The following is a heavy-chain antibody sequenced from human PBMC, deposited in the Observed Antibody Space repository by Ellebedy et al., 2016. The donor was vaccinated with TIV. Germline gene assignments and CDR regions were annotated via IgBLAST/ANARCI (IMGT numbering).Heavy chain of an antibody. J-gene: IGHJ6*02. CDR2: ISWNSGSK. CDR1: GFTFDDYA. D-gene: IGHD3-9*01. CDR3: AKDIGILTYYGMDV. V-gene: IGHV3-9*01. Sequence: GGSLRLSXAASGFTFDDYAMHWVRQAPGKGLEWVSGISWNSGSKGYADSVKGRFTISRDNAKNSVYLQMNSLRTEDTALYYCAKDIGILTYYGMDVWGQGTTVTVSS.